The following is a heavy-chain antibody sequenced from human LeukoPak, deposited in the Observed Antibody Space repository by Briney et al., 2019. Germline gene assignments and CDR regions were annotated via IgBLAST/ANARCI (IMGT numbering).Heavy chain of an antibody. J-gene: IGHJ4*02. CDR1: GFTFSNYD. V-gene: IGHV3-13*01. CDR2: IGTAGDT. CDR3: ARGSPGPTGYYFDY. Sequence: PGGSLRLSCAASGFTFSNYDMHWVRQATGKGLESVSAIGTAGDTYYPGSVKGRFTISRENAKNSLYLQMNSLRAGDTAVYYCARGSPGPTGYYFDYWGQGTLVTVSS.